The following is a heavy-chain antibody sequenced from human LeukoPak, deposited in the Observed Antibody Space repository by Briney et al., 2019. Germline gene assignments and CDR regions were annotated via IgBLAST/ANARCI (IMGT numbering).Heavy chain of an antibody. CDR3: VKAAGIIGTTYFDY. CDR1: GFTFSSYA. V-gene: IGHV3-23*01. CDR2: ISGSGGNT. D-gene: IGHD1-20*01. J-gene: IGHJ4*02. Sequence: GGSLRLSCAASGFTFSSYAMSWVRQAPGKGLEWVSGISGSGGNTYYVGSVKGRFTISRDNSKNKFYLQMNSLRAEDTAVYYCVKAAGIIGTTYFDYWGQGTLVTVSS.